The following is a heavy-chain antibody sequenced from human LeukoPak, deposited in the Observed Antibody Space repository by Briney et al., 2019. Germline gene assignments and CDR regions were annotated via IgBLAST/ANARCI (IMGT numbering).Heavy chain of an antibody. V-gene: IGHV3-53*01. Sequence: GGSLRLSCAASGFTFSSYWMSWVRQAPGKGLEWVSVIYSGGSTYYADSVKGRFAISRDNSKNTLYLQMNSLRAENTAVYYCARDDGGAFDIWGQETMVTVSS. CDR1: GFTFSSYW. D-gene: IGHD6-25*01. J-gene: IGHJ3*02. CDR2: IYSGGST. CDR3: ARDDGGAFDI.